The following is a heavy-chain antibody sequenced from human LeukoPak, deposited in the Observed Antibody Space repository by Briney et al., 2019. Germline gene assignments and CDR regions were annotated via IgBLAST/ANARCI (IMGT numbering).Heavy chain of an antibody. Sequence: PSETLSLTCTVSGGSISSCYWSWIRQPPGKGLEWIGYIYYSGSTNYNPSLKSRVTISVDTSKNQFSLKLSSVTAADTAVYYCATAPGYCSSTSCHGWFDPWGQGTLVTVSS. J-gene: IGHJ5*02. CDR1: GGSISSCY. CDR3: ATAPGYCSSTSCHGWFDP. V-gene: IGHV4-59*08. D-gene: IGHD2-2*01. CDR2: IYYSGST.